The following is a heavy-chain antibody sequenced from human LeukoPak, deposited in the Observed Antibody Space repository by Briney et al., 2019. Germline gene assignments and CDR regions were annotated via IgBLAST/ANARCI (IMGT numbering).Heavy chain of an antibody. Sequence: PGGSLRLSCAASGFTLYIYAMSWVRQAPGKGLEWISGISKSGDNTQYADSVKGRFTISRDNSKNTLYLQMNSLRVEDTAAYYCAKVRAPSGWFNSDYWGQGTLVTVSS. CDR1: GFTLYIYA. J-gene: IGHJ4*02. CDR3: AKVRAPSGWFNSDY. V-gene: IGHV3-23*01. D-gene: IGHD6-19*01. CDR2: ISKSGDNT.